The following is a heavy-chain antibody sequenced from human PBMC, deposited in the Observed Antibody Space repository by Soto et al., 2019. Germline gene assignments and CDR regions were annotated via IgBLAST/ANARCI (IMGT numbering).Heavy chain of an antibody. V-gene: IGHV4-4*02. Sequence: QVQLQESGPGLVKPSGTLSLTCAVSGGSLTSNDWWTWVRQPPGKGLEWVGQIHHSGSTFYNPSLRSRNTVSINVSANHFSMRQDSVTSADTALYYCSRSTGCDDCNFWGQGTMVTVSS. CDR2: IHHSGST. CDR3: SRSTGCDDCNF. D-gene: IGHD7-27*01. CDR1: GGSLTSNDW. J-gene: IGHJ3*01.